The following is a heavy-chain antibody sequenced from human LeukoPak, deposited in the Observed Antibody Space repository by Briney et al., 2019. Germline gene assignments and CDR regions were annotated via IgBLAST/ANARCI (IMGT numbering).Heavy chain of an antibody. CDR2: IYYSGST. J-gene: IGHJ4*02. Sequence: SETLSLTCTVSGGSISGSSYYWGWIRQPPGNGLEWIGSIYYSGSTYYNPSLKSRVTISVDTSKNQFSLKLSSVTAADTAVYYCARLAIGYSNSNFDYWGQGNLVTVSS. CDR1: GGSISGSSYY. CDR3: ARLAIGYSNSNFDY. D-gene: IGHD4-11*01. V-gene: IGHV4-39*01.